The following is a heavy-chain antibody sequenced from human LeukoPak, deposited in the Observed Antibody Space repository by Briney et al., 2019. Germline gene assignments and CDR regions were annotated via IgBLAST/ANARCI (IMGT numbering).Heavy chain of an antibody. CDR2: MNPNSGNT. J-gene: IGHJ4*02. D-gene: IGHD6-13*01. Sequence: PGASVKVSCKASGYTFTSYDINWVRQATGQGLEWMGWMNPNSGNTGYAQKFQGRVTMTRDMSITTTYMELTRLRSDDTAFYYCARWDGYSSSPDYWGQGSLVTVSS. V-gene: IGHV1-8*01. CDR1: GYTFTSYD. CDR3: ARWDGYSSSPDY.